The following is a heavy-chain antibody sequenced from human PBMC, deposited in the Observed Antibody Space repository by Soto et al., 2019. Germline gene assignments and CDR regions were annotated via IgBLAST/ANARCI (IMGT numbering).Heavy chain of an antibody. CDR2: ISYSGST. CDR3: ARGTTPNAY. Sequence: SETLSLTCTVSGGSTSSYYWSWIRQPPGKGLEWIGYISYSGSTNYNPSLKSRVTISIDLSKNQFSLKVSSVTAADTTVYYCARGTTPNAYWGLGTLVTVSS. D-gene: IGHD1-7*01. V-gene: IGHV4-59*01. CDR1: GGSTSSYY. J-gene: IGHJ4*02.